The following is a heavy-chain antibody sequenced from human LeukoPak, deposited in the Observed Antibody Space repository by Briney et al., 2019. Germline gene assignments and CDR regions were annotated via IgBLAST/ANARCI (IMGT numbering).Heavy chain of an antibody. V-gene: IGHV4-4*02. D-gene: IGHD1-26*01. CDR2: ISLSGLT. CDR3: SRESGAFSPFGY. J-gene: IGHJ4*02. CDR1: GGSISSTNW. Sequence: PSETLSLTCGASGGSISSTNWWRWVRQPPGQGLEWIGEISLSGLTNYNPSLKSRVTMSLDKSKNHLSLNLTSVTAADTAVYYCSRESGAFSPFGYWGQGTLVTVSS.